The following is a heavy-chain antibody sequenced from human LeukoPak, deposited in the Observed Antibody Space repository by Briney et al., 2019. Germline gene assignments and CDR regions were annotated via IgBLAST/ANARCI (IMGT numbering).Heavy chain of an antibody. V-gene: IGHV3-21*01. J-gene: IGHJ4*02. D-gene: IGHD5-18*01. CDR2: ISSSSSYI. CDR1: GFTFSSYS. Sequence: GGSLRLSCAASGFTFSSYSMIWVRQAPGKGLEWVSSISSSSSYIYYADSVKGRFTISRDNAKHSLSLKMNSLRAEDTAVYYCARYGYSYGKPWDYWGQGTLVTVSS. CDR3: ARYGYSYGKPWDY.